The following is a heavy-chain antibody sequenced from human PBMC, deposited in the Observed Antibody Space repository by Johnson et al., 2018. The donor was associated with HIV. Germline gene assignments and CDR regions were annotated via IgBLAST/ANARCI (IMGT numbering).Heavy chain of an antibody. Sequence: QVQLVESGGGLVQPGGSLRLSCAASGFTFSSYAMHWVRQAPGNGLEWVAVISYDGSNKYYADSVKGRFTISRDNAKNSLYLQMNSLRAEDTAVYYCARDAARLESDAFYIWGQGTMVTVSS. D-gene: IGHD6-25*01. CDR1: GFTFSSYA. CDR2: ISYDGSNK. V-gene: IGHV3-30*04. J-gene: IGHJ3*02. CDR3: ARDAARLESDAFYI.